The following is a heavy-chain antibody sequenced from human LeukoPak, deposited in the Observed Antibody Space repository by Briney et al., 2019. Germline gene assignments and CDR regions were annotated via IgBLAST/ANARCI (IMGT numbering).Heavy chain of an antibody. CDR2: IYYGGST. J-gene: IGHJ5*02. CDR1: GGSISPYY. Sequence: SETLSLTCTVSGGSISPYYWSWIRQPPGKGLEWIAFIYYGGSTNYNPSLKSRVTVSVDTSKNQFSLKLSSVTAADTAVYYCATVFHGSGSYTAWFDPWGQGTLVTVSS. CDR3: ATVFHGSGSYTAWFDP. V-gene: IGHV4-59*08. D-gene: IGHD3-10*01.